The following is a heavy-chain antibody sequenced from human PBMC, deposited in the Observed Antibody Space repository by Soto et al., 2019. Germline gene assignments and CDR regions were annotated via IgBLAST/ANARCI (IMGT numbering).Heavy chain of an antibody. Sequence: XETLSLTCSVAGGSISGSYWSWIRQSPGKGLEWLGYVYYTGSTNYSPSLRSRVSISVDTSKNEFSLRLSSVTAADTAVYFCARSVAVPGAHIDYWGQGTQVTVSS. J-gene: IGHJ4*02. V-gene: IGHV4-59*01. CDR3: ARSVAVPGAHIDY. D-gene: IGHD6-19*01. CDR2: VYYTGST. CDR1: GGSISGSY.